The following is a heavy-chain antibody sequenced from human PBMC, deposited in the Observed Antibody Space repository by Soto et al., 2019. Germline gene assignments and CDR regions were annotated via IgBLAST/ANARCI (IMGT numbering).Heavy chain of an antibody. CDR3: ARDESTVTTCDVDL. J-gene: IGHJ2*01. Sequence: QVPLVQSGAEVKKPGSSVKVSCKASGGTFSRHTISWVRQAPGQGLEWMGRIIPILGIANYAQKFQDRVTITADKSTSTAYMELSSLRPEDTAVQNWARDESTVTTCDVDLWCCGTRVTVSS. D-gene: IGHD4-4*01. V-gene: IGHV1-69*02. CDR1: GGTFSRHT. CDR2: IIPILGIA.